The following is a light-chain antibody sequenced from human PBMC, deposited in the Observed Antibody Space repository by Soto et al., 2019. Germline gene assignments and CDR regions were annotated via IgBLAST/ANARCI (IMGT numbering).Light chain of an antibody. CDR2: EVS. Sequence: ALTQPASVSGSPGQSITISCTGTSSDVGGYNYVSWYQQHPGKAPKLMIYEVSNRPSGVSNRFSGSKSGNTASLTISGLQAEDEADYYCSSYTSSSTLVVFGTGTKVTVL. J-gene: IGLJ1*01. CDR3: SSYTSSSTLVV. CDR1: SSDVGGYNY. V-gene: IGLV2-14*01.